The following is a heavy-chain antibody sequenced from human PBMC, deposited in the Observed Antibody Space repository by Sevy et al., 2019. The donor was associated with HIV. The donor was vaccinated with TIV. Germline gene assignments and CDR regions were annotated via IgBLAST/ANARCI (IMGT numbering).Heavy chain of an antibody. CDR1: GFTFDMYW. Sequence: GGSLRLSCDASGFTFDMYWMQWVRQAPGKGLEWVANIRQDGNEIYYAASVRGRFTISRDNAKGFLYLQMNNLRVEDTATYYCARRYFDLWGQGTLVTVSS. CDR3: ARRYFDL. V-gene: IGHV3-7*03. CDR2: IRQDGNEI. J-gene: IGHJ4*02.